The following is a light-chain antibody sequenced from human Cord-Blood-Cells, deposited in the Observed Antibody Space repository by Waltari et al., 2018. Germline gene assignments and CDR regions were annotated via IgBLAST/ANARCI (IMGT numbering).Light chain of an antibody. CDR1: SRDVGSYNL. CDR3: CSYAGSSTSWV. Sequence: QSALTQPASVSGSPGQSITISCTGTSRDVGSYNLVSWYQQHPGKAPKLMIYEGSKRPSGFSNRFSGSKSGNTASLTISGLQAEDEADYYCCSYAGSSTSWVFGGGTKLTVL. J-gene: IGLJ3*02. CDR2: EGS. V-gene: IGLV2-23*01.